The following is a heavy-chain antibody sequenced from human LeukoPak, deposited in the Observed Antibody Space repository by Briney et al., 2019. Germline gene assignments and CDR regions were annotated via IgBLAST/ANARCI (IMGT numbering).Heavy chain of an antibody. V-gene: IGHV3-7*01. J-gene: IGHJ5*02. CDR2: IKQDGSEK. CDR3: ARYHYGDHPFDP. Sequence: GGSLRLSCAASGFTFSSYGMHWVRQAPGKGLEWVANIKQDGSEKKYMDSVEGRFTISRDNARNSLYLQMNSLRAEDTAVYYCARYHYGDHPFDPWGQGTLVTVSS. D-gene: IGHD4-17*01. CDR1: GFTFSSYG.